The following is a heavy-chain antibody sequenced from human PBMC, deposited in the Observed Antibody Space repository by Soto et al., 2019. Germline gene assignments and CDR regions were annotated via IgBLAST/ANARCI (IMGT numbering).Heavy chain of an antibody. CDR3: AREGGYNWKQIYYSYGMDV. Sequence: PSETLALTCTASGGSISSYYWSWIRQPPGKGLEWIGYIYYSGSTNYNPSLKSRVTISVDTSKNQFSLKLSSVTAADTAVYYCAREGGYNWKQIYYSYGMDVWGQGTTVTVSS. V-gene: IGHV4-59*01. CDR2: IYYSGST. D-gene: IGHD1-20*01. CDR1: GGSISSYY. J-gene: IGHJ6*02.